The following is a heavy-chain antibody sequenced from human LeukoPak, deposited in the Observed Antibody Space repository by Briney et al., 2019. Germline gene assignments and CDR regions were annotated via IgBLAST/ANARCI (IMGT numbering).Heavy chain of an antibody. CDR1: GFTFSSYV. CDR2: IWFDGNNK. J-gene: IGHJ3*02. D-gene: IGHD6-13*01. Sequence: PGRSLRLSCAASGFTFSSYVMHWVRQAPGKGLEWVTIIWFDGNNKYYADSVKGRFTISRDNSKNTLYLQMNSPRAEDTAVYYCASARPTSSWTAFDIWGQGTMVTVSS. CDR3: ASARPTSSWTAFDI. V-gene: IGHV3-33*01.